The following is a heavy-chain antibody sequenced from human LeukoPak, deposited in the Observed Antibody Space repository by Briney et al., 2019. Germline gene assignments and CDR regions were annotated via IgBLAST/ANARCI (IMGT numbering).Heavy chain of an antibody. Sequence: SVKVSCKASGGTFSSYANSWVRQAPGQGVEWMGRITPIFGTANYAQKFQGRVTITADKSTNTAYMELNSLRSEDTAVYYCARDGAGGYCSSTRCYVFDPWGQGTLVTVSS. CDR1: GGTFSSYA. V-gene: IGHV1-69*06. CDR2: ITPIFGTA. D-gene: IGHD2-2*01. CDR3: ARDGAGGYCSSTRCYVFDP. J-gene: IGHJ5*02.